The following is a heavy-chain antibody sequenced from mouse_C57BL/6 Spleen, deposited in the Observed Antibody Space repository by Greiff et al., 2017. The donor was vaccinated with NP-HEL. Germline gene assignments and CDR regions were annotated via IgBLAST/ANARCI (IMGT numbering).Heavy chain of an antibody. Sequence: ESGAELARPGASVKLSCKASGYTFTSYGISWVKQRTGQGLEWIGEIYPRSGNTYYNEKFKGKATLTADKSSSTAYMELRSLTSEDSAVYFCARSDYGSSPFAYWGQGTLVTVSA. CDR2: IYPRSGNT. CDR3: ARSDYGSSPFAY. V-gene: IGHV1-81*01. J-gene: IGHJ3*01. D-gene: IGHD1-1*01. CDR1: GYTFTSYG.